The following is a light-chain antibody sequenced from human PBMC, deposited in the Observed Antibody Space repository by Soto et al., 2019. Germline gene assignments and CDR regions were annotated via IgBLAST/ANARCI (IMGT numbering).Light chain of an antibody. V-gene: IGKV3-15*01. CDR3: QQYNKWPLP. Sequence: EIVMTQSPATLSVSQGERATLSCRASERGSSNLAWYQQKPGQAPRLLIYGASTRATGIPARFSGSGSGTGFTLTISSLQSEDFAVYYCQQYNKWPLPFGGGTKVEIK. CDR2: GAS. J-gene: IGKJ4*01. CDR1: ERGSSN.